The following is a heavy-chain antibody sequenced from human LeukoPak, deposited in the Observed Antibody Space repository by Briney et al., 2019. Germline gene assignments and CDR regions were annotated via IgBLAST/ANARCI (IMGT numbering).Heavy chain of an antibody. CDR2: ISWNSGSI. V-gene: IGHV3-9*01. J-gene: IGHJ6*02. CDR1: GFTFDDYA. D-gene: IGHD1-26*01. Sequence: GGCLRLSCAASGFTFDDYAMHWVRQAPGKGLEWVSGISWNSGSIGYADSVKGRFTISRDNAKNSLYLQMNSLRAEDTALYYCAKDIGSGSCMDVWGQGTTVTVSS. CDR3: AKDIGSGSCMDV.